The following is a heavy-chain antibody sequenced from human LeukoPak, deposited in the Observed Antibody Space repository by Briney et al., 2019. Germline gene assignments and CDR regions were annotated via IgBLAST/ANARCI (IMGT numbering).Heavy chain of an antibody. V-gene: IGHV3-33*01. CDR1: GFTFSSYG. D-gene: IGHD3-10*01. Sequence: GGCLRLSCAASGFTFSSYGMHWVRQAPGKGLECEAVIWYDGSNKYYADSVKGRFTISRDNSKNTLYLQMNSLRAEDTAVYYCARELWFGESQVDYWGQGTLVTVSS. CDR2: IWYDGSNK. CDR3: ARELWFGESQVDY. J-gene: IGHJ4*02.